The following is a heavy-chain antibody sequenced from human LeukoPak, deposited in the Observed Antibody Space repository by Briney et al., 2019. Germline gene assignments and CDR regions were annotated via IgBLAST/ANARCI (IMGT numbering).Heavy chain of an antibody. CDR1: GFTFSDYY. D-gene: IGHD3-22*01. Sequence: PGGSLRLSCAASGFTFSDYYMSWIRQAPGKGLEWVSYISSSGSTIYYADSVKGRFTISRDNAKNSLYLQMNSLRAEDTAVHYCARDYSSSGYYPLYYYYMDVWGKGTTVTVSS. CDR2: ISSSGSTI. J-gene: IGHJ6*03. CDR3: ARDYSSSGYYPLYYYYMDV. V-gene: IGHV3-11*04.